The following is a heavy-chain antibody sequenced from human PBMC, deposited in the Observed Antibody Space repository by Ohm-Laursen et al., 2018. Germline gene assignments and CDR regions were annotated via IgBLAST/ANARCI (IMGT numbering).Heavy chain of an antibody. CDR2: ISGSGDST. Sequence: SLRLSCSASGFTFTNYAMNWVRQAPGKGLEWVSAISGSGDSTYYADSVKGRFTISRDNSKNTLYLQLNSLRAEDTAVYYCAKPGDYLYWFFDLWGRGTQVTVSS. CDR1: GFTFTNYA. CDR3: AKPGDYLYWFFDL. D-gene: IGHD4-17*01. V-gene: IGHV3-23*01. J-gene: IGHJ2*01.